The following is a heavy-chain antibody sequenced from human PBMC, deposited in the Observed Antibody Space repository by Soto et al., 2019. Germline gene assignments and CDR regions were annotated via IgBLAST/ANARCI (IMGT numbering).Heavy chain of an antibody. V-gene: IGHV1-69*01. J-gene: IGHJ6*02. Sequence: QLVQSGAEVKKPGSSVNVSCKASGGTFGNFAISWVRQAPGQGLEWMGGIIPMFETANYAQRFQGRVTIIADESTNTVYMYLTGLRSEDTAVYYCATEGGLGSSGWGVFYYSGMDVWGQGTTVTVS. CDR2: IIPMFETA. CDR1: GGTFGNFA. D-gene: IGHD6-19*01. CDR3: ATEGGLGSSGWGVFYYSGMDV.